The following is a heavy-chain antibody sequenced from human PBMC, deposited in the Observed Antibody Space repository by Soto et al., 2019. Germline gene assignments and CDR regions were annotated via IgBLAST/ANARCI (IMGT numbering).Heavy chain of an antibody. J-gene: IGHJ6*02. D-gene: IGHD3-16*02. Sequence: EAHLLESGGTLVQPGGSLRLSCAASGFTFNNYAMSWVRQAPGKGLEWVSVISGSGFTTNYADSVKGRFTISRDNSKNALYLQMNSLRAEDTAIYYCAKDYRRPSLLSYYYYGMDIWGQGTTVTVSS. CDR2: ISGSGFTT. V-gene: IGHV3-23*01. CDR3: AKDYRRPSLLSYYYYGMDI. CDR1: GFTFNNYA.